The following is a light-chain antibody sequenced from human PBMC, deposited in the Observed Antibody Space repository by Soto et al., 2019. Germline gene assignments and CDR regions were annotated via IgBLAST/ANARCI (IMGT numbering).Light chain of an antibody. V-gene: IGLV2-14*01. CDR1: SSDVGGYNY. J-gene: IGLJ1*01. Sequence: QSVLTQPASVSGSPGQSITISCTGTSSDVGGYNYVSWYQQHPGKAPKLMNYDVSNRPSGVSNRFSGSKSGNTASLTISGLQAEGEADYYCSSYTSSSTLNVFGTGTKVTVL. CDR3: SSYTSSSTLNV. CDR2: DVS.